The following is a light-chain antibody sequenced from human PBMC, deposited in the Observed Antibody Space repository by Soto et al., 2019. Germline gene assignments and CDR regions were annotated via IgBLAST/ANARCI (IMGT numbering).Light chain of an antibody. CDR1: SSNIGRNS. J-gene: IGLJ2*01. Sequence: QSVLTQPPSASGTPGQRVTIFCSGSSSNIGRNSVYWYQQLPGTAPKLLIYSNHQRPSGVPDRFSGSKSGTSASLAISGLRSEEEANYYCAAWDDSPSGGVFGGGTKLTVL. V-gene: IGLV1-47*02. CDR3: AAWDDSPSGGV. CDR2: SNH.